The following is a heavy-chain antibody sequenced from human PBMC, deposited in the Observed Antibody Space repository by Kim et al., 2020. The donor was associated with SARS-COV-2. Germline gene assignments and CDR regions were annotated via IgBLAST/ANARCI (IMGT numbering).Heavy chain of an antibody. V-gene: IGHV4-59*01. CDR2: IYYSGST. J-gene: IGHJ6*02. D-gene: IGHD1-26*01. CDR1: GGSISSYY. Sequence: SETLSLTCTVSGGSISSYYWNWIRQPPGKGLEWIGYIYYSGSTNYNPSLKSRVTISVDTSKNQFSLKLSSVTAADAAVYYCARDSASIVGALGAMDVWGQGTTVTVSS. CDR3: ARDSASIVGALGAMDV.